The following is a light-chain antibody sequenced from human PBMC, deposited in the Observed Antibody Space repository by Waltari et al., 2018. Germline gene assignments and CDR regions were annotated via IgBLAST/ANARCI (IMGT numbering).Light chain of an antibody. V-gene: IGLV2-8*01. Sequence: QSALTQPPSASGSPGQSVTISCTGTSSDVGGYNYVSWYQQHPGKAPKLMIYEVSKRPSGVPDRVSGSKSGNAASLTVFGLQAEDEADYYCSSYAGTNNPYVFGTGTKVTVL. CDR3: SSYAGTNNPYV. CDR2: EVS. CDR1: SSDVGGYNY. J-gene: IGLJ1*01.